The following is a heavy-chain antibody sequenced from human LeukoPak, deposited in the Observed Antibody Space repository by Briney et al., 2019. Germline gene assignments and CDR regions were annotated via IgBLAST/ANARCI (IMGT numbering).Heavy chain of an antibody. CDR1: GLTFDDYA. CDR2: ISWNGGSI. J-gene: IGHJ5*02. CDR3: AKSTVFASLFDP. V-gene: IGHV3-9*01. D-gene: IGHD1-26*01. Sequence: PGGSLRLSCAASGLTFDDYAMHWVRQAPGKGLEWVSGISWNGGSIDYADSVKGRFTISRDNAKNSLYLQMNSLRAEDTPLYYCAKSTVFASLFDPWGQGTLVTVSS.